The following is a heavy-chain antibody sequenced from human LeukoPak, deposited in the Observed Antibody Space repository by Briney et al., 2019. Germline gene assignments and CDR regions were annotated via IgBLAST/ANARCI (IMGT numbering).Heavy chain of an antibody. J-gene: IGHJ5*02. CDR1: GFTFSDYF. Sequence: GGSLRLSCAASGFTFSDYFMNWIRQAPGKGLEWVSHISRSGSIIYYADSVKGRFTISRDNAKNSLYLQMSSLRAEDTAVYYCARGPTGSSNWFDPWGQGTLVTVSS. V-gene: IGHV3-11*01. CDR2: ISRSGSII. CDR3: ARGPTGSSNWFDP. D-gene: IGHD1-1*01.